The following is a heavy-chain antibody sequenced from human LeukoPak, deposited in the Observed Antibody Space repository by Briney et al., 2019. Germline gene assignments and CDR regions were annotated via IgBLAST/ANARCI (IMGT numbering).Heavy chain of an antibody. D-gene: IGHD6-13*01. Sequence: GGSLRLSCAASGFTFSYHWMTWIRQAPGKGLEWVANIKNDGAAKNYVDSVKGRFTISRDNAKNSLYLQMNSLRAEDTAVYYCAKDSDSKGDFWGQGVLVTVSS. CDR1: GFTFSYHW. J-gene: IGHJ4*02. V-gene: IGHV3-7*01. CDR3: AKDSDSKGDF. CDR2: IKNDGAAK.